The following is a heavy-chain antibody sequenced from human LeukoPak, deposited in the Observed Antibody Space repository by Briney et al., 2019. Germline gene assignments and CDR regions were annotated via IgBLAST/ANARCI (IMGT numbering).Heavy chain of an antibody. V-gene: IGHV1-69*13. D-gene: IGHD3-10*01. J-gene: IGHJ3*02. CDR3: ARDSLGSGPDEDAFDI. CDR1: GGTFSSYA. Sequence: ASVKVSCKASGGTFSSYAISWVRQAPGQGLEWMGGIIPIFGTANYAQKFQGRVTITADESTSTAYMELSSLRSEDTAAYYCARDSLGSGPDEDAFDIWGQGTMVTVSS. CDR2: IIPIFGTA.